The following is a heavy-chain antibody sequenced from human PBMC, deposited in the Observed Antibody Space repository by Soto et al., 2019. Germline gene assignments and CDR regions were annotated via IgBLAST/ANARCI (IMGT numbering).Heavy chain of an antibody. D-gene: IGHD3-10*01. CDR3: ARPLLWFGESYDAFDI. J-gene: IGHJ3*02. Sequence: PSETLSLTCTVSGGSISSYYWSWIRQPPGKGLEWIGYIYHSGSTNYNPSLKSRVTISVDTSKNQFSLKLSSVTAADTAVYYCARPLLWFGESYDAFDIWGQGTMVTVSS. CDR1: GGSISSYY. CDR2: IYHSGST. V-gene: IGHV4-59*01.